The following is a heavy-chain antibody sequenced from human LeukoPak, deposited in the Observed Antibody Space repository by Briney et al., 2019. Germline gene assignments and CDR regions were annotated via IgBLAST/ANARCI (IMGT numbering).Heavy chain of an antibody. CDR2: ISLAGQT. V-gene: IGHV4/OR15-8*02. D-gene: IGHD1-26*01. Sequence: SETLSLTCGVSGGSISGTNWWSWVRQPPGQGLEWIGEISLAGQTNFNPSLNGRVTMSLDKSSNQLSLHLTSVTAADTSTYFCSRESGPFCPFGYWGQGTLVTVSS. CDR3: SRESGPFCPFGY. J-gene: IGHJ4*02. CDR1: GGSISGTNW.